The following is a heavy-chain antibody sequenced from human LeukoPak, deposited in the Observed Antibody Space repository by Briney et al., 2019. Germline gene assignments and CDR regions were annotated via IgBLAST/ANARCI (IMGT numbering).Heavy chain of an antibody. CDR1: GLAFSSYG. CDR2: ISTTGGTT. D-gene: IGHD2-15*01. J-gene: IGHJ6*03. CDR3: AKNGDRGAYCSGGTCYPYYYYYMDV. Sequence: GGSLRLSCAASGLAFSSYGMSWVRQAPGRGLEWVSAISTTGGTTYYADSVRGRFTISRDNSRNTLNLQMNSLRAEHTAIYYCAKNGDRGAYCSGGTCYPYYYYYMDVWGKGTTVTISS. V-gene: IGHV3-23*01.